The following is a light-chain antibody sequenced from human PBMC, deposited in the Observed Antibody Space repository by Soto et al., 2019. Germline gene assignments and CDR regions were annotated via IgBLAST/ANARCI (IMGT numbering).Light chain of an antibody. CDR1: SSNIGSYY. J-gene: IGLJ2*01. Sequence: QSVLTQPPSASGTPGQRVTISCSGSSSNIGSYYVYWYQQLPGTAPKLLIYRNNQRPSGVPDRFSGSKSGTSASLAISGLRSEDEADYYCAAWDDSLRGPVFGGGTQLTVL. CDR2: RNN. V-gene: IGLV1-47*01. CDR3: AAWDDSLRGPV.